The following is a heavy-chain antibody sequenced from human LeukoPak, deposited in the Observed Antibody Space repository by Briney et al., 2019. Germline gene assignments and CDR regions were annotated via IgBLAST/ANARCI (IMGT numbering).Heavy chain of an antibody. V-gene: IGHV4-61*02. Sequence: SETLSLTCSVSGGSISSGSYYWSWIRQPAGKGLEWIGRIYTSGSTNYNPSLKSRVTMSVDTSKNQFSLKLSSVTAADTAVYYCARTIWFGELTWFDPWGQGTLVTVSS. CDR3: ARTIWFGELTWFDP. CDR2: IYTSGST. J-gene: IGHJ5*02. D-gene: IGHD3-10*01. CDR1: GGSISSGSYY.